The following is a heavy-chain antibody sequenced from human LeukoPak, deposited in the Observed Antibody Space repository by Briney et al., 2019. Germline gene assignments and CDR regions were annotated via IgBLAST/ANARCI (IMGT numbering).Heavy chain of an antibody. V-gene: IGHV4-30-2*01. CDR3: ARSNGELVYFDY. D-gene: IGHD2/OR15-2a*01. CDR1: GGSFSGYY. Sequence: PSETLSLTCAVYGGSFSGYYWSWIRQPPGKGLEWIGYIYHSGSTYYNPSLKSRVTISVDRSKNQFSLKLSSVTAADTAVYYCARSNGELVYFDYWGQGTLVTVSS. CDR2: IYHSGST. J-gene: IGHJ4*02.